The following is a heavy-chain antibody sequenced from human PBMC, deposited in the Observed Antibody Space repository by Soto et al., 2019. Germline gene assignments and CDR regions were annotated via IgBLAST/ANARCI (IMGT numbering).Heavy chain of an antibody. CDR3: AGGRGVSGLFDY. CDR1: GDSISSSNW. J-gene: IGHJ4*02. V-gene: IGHV4-4*02. D-gene: IGHD2-8*01. CDR2: IYHSGST. Sequence: PSETLSLTCAVSGDSISSSNWWSWVRQPPGKGLEWIGEIYHSGSTNYNPSLKSRVTISVDKSKNQFSLKLSSVTAANTAVYYCAGGRGVSGLFDYWGQGTLVTVSS.